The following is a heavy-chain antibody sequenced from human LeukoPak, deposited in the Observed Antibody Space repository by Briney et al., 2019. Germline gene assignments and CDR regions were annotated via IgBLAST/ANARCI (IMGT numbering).Heavy chain of an antibody. D-gene: IGHD3-22*01. CDR3: AREYYYDSSGYPY. Sequence: SVKVSCKASGGTFSSYAISWVRQAPGQGLEWMGGIIPIFGTANYAQKFQGRVTITADESTSTAYMELSSLRSGDAAVYYCAREYYYDSSGYPYWGQGTLVTVSS. V-gene: IGHV1-69*13. CDR1: GGTFSSYA. J-gene: IGHJ4*02. CDR2: IIPIFGTA.